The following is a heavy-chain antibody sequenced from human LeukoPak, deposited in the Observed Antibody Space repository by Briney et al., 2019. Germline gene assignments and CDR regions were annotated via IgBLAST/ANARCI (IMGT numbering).Heavy chain of an antibody. Sequence: GGSLRLSCAASGFTVSSYYMSWVRQAPGKGLECVSVIYSGGTTHYADSVRGRFTISRDNSKNTLYLQMNSLRAEDTAVYYCARDFYGSGSHRYFDLWGRGTLVTVSS. CDR1: GFTVSSYY. V-gene: IGHV3-53*01. D-gene: IGHD3-10*01. CDR2: IYSGGTT. CDR3: ARDFYGSGSHRYFDL. J-gene: IGHJ2*01.